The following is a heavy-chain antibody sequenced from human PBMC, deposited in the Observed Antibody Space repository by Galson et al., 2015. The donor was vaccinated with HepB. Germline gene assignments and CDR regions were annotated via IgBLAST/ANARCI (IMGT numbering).Heavy chain of an antibody. Sequence: SLRLSCAATGFIFDDYDMSWVRQVPGKGLEWVSGINWNGGDTDYADSVKGRFTISRDNAENSLYLQMKSLRAEDTALYYCSRAETTMARGVIHKWYSGDWGQGILVTVSA. D-gene: IGHD3-10*01. CDR1: GFIFDDYD. CDR3: SRAETTMARGVIHKWYSGD. CDR2: INWNGGDT. J-gene: IGHJ4*02. V-gene: IGHV3-20*04.